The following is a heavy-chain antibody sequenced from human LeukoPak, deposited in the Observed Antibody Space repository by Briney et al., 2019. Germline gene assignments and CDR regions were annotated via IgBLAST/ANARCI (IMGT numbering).Heavy chain of an antibody. CDR1: GGTFSSYA. Sequence: ASVKVSCKASGGTFSSYAISWVRQAPGQGLEWTGGIIPIFGTANYAQKFQGRVTITADESTSTAYMELSSLRSEDTAVYYCARLISGSYSYGMDVWGQGTTVTVSS. V-gene: IGHV1-69*13. CDR3: ARLISGSYSYGMDV. D-gene: IGHD1-26*01. CDR2: IIPIFGTA. J-gene: IGHJ6*02.